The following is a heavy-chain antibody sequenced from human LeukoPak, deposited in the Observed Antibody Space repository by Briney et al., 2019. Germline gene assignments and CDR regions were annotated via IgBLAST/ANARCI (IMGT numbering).Heavy chain of an antibody. Sequence: PGGSLRLSCAASGFTFSNYDMSWVRQAPGKGLEWVSAISSSGGSTYYADSVKGRFTISRDNSKDTRYLQRNSLRAEDTAVYYCAKSPGSRSYPHYFDYWGQGTLVTVSS. CDR2: ISSSGGST. J-gene: IGHJ4*02. D-gene: IGHD3-10*01. V-gene: IGHV3-23*01. CDR3: AKSPGSRSYPHYFDY. CDR1: GFTFSNYD.